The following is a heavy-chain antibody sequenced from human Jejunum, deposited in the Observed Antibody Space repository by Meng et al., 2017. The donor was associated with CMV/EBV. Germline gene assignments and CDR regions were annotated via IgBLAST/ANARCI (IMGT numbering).Heavy chain of an antibody. J-gene: IGHJ5*02. CDR2: INPNSGGT. V-gene: IGHV1-2*02. D-gene: IGHD1-26*01. Sequence: YPFTAYYIHWVRQAPGQGFEWMGWINPNSGGTNYAQKFQGRVTMTRDRSIGSAYMELSRLTSDDTAMYYCARDLNESGNYSPFDPWGQGTLVTVSS. CDR3: ARDLNESGNYSPFDP. CDR1: YPFTAYY.